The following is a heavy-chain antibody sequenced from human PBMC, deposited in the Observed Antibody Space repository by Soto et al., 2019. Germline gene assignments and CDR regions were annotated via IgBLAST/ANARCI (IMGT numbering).Heavy chain of an antibody. CDR3: ATRYVGGFDY. D-gene: IGHD1-1*01. J-gene: IGHJ4*02. V-gene: IGHV4-59*08. CDR2: IFSSGST. CDR1: GGSISSYY. Sequence: QVQLLESGPGLVKPSETLSLTCTVSGGSISSYYWSWIRQPPGKGLEWIGYIFSSGSTTYNPSLKSRVTISAATPKIQFPLKLSSVTAADTAVYYCATRYVGGFDYWGQGTLVTVSS.